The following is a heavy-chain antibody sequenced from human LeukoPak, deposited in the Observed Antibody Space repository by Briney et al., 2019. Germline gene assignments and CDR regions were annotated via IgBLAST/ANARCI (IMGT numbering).Heavy chain of an antibody. J-gene: IGHJ3*02. V-gene: IGHV4-59*01. CDR2: IYYSGST. CDR3: ARVLARGMAVAGDALDI. Sequence: SETLSLTCTVSGGSISSYYWSWIRQPPGKGLEWIGYIYYSGSTNYNPSLKSRVTISVDTSKNQFSLKLSSVTAADTAVYYCARVLARGMAVAGDALDIWGQGTMVTVSS. D-gene: IGHD6-19*01. CDR1: GGSISSYY.